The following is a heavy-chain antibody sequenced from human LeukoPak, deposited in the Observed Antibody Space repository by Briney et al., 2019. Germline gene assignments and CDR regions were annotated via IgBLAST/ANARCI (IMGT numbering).Heavy chain of an antibody. CDR2: IKQDGSEK. D-gene: IGHD3-22*01. J-gene: IGHJ4*02. CDR3: VRAPYYSGIEHYFDH. Sequence: GGSLRLSCAASGFTVSSNYMSWVRQAPGKGLEWVANIKQDGSEKYLVDSVKGRFTISRDNAKGSLYLQMNSMRAEDTAVYYCVRAPYYSGIEHYFDHWGQGILVTVSS. CDR1: GFTVSSNY. V-gene: IGHV3-7*03.